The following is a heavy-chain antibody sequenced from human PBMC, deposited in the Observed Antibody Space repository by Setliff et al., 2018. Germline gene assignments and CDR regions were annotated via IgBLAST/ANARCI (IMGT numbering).Heavy chain of an antibody. Sequence: GESLKISCAASGFTFSDSAVHWVRQASGKGLEWVGRIRAKVSDYATAYAASLKGRFTISRDDSKNTAYPQMNSLETEDTALYYCIRPQTPDDDHSSGYYGFWGQGTPVTVSS. CDR2: IRAKVSDYAT. CDR1: GFTFSDSA. J-gene: IGHJ4*02. D-gene: IGHD3-22*01. CDR3: IRPQTPDDDHSSGYYGF. V-gene: IGHV3-73*01.